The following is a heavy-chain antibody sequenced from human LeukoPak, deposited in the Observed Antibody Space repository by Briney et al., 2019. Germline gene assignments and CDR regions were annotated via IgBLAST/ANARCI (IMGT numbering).Heavy chain of an antibody. CDR3: VRDIGMAAAGPKY. CDR2: VSYDGSKK. J-gene: IGHJ4*02. D-gene: IGHD6-13*01. V-gene: IGHV3-33*01. CDR1: GFSTYG. Sequence: GGSLRLSCAASGFSTYGIHWVRQAPGKGLEWVAAVSYDGSKKYYADSLKGRFTISRDNSKDTVYLQMTGLRVEDTAVYYCVRDIGMAAAGPKYWGQGTLVTASS.